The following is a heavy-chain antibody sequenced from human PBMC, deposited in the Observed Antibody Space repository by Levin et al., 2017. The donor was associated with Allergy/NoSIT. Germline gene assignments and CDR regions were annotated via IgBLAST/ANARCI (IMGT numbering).Heavy chain of an antibody. CDR3: ARHAGEPLDY. CDR1: GFPFRTYW. CDR2: IKGDGKST. V-gene: IGHV3-74*01. Sequence: LSLTCAASGFPFRTYWMHWVRQAPGKGLVWVSMIKGDGKSTTYADSVKGRFTVSRDNARNTLYLQMNSLRVEDTALYYCARHAGEPLDYWGQGTPVTVSP. D-gene: IGHD1-1*01. J-gene: IGHJ4*02.